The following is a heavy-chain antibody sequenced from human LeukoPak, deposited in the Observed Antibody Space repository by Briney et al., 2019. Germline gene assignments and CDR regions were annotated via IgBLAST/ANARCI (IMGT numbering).Heavy chain of an antibody. D-gene: IGHD3-10*01. Sequence: GGSLRLSCAASGFTFSSYWMSWVRQAPGKGLEWVANIKQDGSEKYYVDSVKGRLTISRDNAKNSLYLQMNSLRAEDTAVYYCARETYYYGSGSYYPEPTRNNGQFALDYWGQGALVTVSS. CDR2: IKQDGSEK. V-gene: IGHV3-7*01. CDR1: GFTFSSYW. J-gene: IGHJ4*02. CDR3: ARETYYYGSGSYYPEPTRNNGQFALDY.